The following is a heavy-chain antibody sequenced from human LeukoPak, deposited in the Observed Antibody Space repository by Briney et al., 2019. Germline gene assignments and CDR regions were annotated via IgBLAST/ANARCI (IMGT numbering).Heavy chain of an antibody. CDR3: AKSIGGVVVVAADY. CDR1: GFTFSTYA. D-gene: IGHD2-15*01. Sequence: TGGSLRLSCAASGFTFSTYAMTWVRQAPGKGLEWVSVISASGGTTYYADSVKGRFTLSRDNSKNTVFLQMNSLRAEDTAVYYCAKSIGGVVVVAADYWGQGTLVTVSS. J-gene: IGHJ4*02. V-gene: IGHV3-23*01. CDR2: ISASGGTT.